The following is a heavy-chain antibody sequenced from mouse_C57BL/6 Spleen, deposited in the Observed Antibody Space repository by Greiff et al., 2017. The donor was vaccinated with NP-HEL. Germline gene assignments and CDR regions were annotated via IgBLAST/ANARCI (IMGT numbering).Heavy chain of an antibody. CDR2: IYPGSGNN. J-gene: IGHJ3*01. CDR3: ARAPTVVDRFAY. CDR1: GYTFTDYY. D-gene: IGHD1-1*01. V-gene: IGHV1-76*01. Sequence: QVQLQQSGAELVRPGASVKLSCKASGYTFTDYYINWVKQRPGQGLEWIARIYPGSGNNYYNEKFKGKATLTAEKSSRTAYLQLSSLTSEDSAVYFCARAPTVVDRFAYWGQGTLVTVSA.